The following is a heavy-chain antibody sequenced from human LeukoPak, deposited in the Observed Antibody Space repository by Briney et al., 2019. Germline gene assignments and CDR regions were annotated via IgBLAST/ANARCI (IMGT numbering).Heavy chain of an antibody. CDR3: ARPSSYSNYDAFDI. CDR2: IYYSGST. Sequence: PETLSLTCTVSGGSISSYYWSWIRQPPGKGLEWIGYIYYSGSTNYNSSLKSRVTISVDTSKNQFSLKLSSVTAADTAVYYCARPSSYSNYDAFDIWGQGTMVTVSS. CDR1: GGSISSYY. V-gene: IGHV4-59*08. J-gene: IGHJ3*02. D-gene: IGHD4-11*01.